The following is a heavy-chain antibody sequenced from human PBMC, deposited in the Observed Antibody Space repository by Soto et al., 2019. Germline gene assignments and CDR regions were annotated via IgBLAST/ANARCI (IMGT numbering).Heavy chain of an antibody. J-gene: IGHJ6*02. CDR3: ARSWLQLIYGMDV. V-gene: IGHV4-34*01. D-gene: IGHD5-18*01. CDR2: INHSGST. Sequence: PSETLFLTCAVYGGSFSGYYWSWIRQPPGKGLEWIGEINHSGSTNYNPSLKSRVTISVDTSKNQFSLKLSSVTAADTAVYYCARSWLQLIYGMDVWGQGTTVTVSS. CDR1: GGSFSGYY.